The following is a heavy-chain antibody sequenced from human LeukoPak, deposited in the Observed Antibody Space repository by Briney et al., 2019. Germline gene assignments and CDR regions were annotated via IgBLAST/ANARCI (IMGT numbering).Heavy chain of an antibody. CDR1: GGSITTSSYY. V-gene: IGHV4-39*07. J-gene: IGHJ4*02. CDR3: ASLYGSSWPPFDY. Sequence: SETLSLTCTVSGGSITTSSYYWGWIRQPPGKGLEWIGSIYYSGSTYYNPSLKSRVTISIDKSKNQFSLKLSSVTAADTAVYYCASLYGSSWPPFDYWGQGTLVTVSS. CDR2: IYYSGST. D-gene: IGHD6-13*01.